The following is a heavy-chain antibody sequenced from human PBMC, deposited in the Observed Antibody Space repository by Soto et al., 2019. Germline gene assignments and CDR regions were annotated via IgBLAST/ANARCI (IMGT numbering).Heavy chain of an antibody. CDR2: SSGSGGNT. CDR1: GLTFKSYV. CDR3: AKGGGLAATPRINFDY. J-gene: IGHJ4*02. V-gene: IGHV3-23*01. Sequence: GGSLRLSCEASGLTFKSYVMNWVRQAPGKGLEWVSASSGSGGNTYYADSVKGRFTISRDNSKNTLYLQMNSLRADDTAVYYCAKGGGLAATPRINFDYWGQGTLVTVSS. D-gene: IGHD2-15*01.